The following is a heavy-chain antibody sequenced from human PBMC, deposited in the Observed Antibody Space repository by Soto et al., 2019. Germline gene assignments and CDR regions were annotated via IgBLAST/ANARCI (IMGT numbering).Heavy chain of an antibody. CDR2: IYHSGST. CDR1: SGSISSSNW. V-gene: IGHV4-4*02. Sequence: SETLSLTCAVSSGSISSSNWWSWVRQPPGKGLEWIGEIYHSGSTNYNPSLKSRVTISVDKSKNQFSLKLSSVTAADTAVYYCARKDYRRGYYFDYWGQGTLVSVS. D-gene: IGHD4-4*01. J-gene: IGHJ4*02. CDR3: ARKDYRRGYYFDY.